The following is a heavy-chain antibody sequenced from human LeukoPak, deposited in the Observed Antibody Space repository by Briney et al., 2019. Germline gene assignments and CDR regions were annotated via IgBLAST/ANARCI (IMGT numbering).Heavy chain of an antibody. CDR3: ASGYRSGGSCYSAEYFQH. J-gene: IGHJ1*01. D-gene: IGHD2-15*01. V-gene: IGHV1-46*01. CDR2: INPSGGST. CDR1: GYTFTSYY. Sequence: GASVKVSCKASGYTFTSYYMHWVRQAPGQGLEWMGIINPSGGSTSYAQKFQGRVTMTRDTSTSTVYMELSSLRSEDTAVYYCASGYRSGGSCYSAEYFQHWGQGTLVTVSS.